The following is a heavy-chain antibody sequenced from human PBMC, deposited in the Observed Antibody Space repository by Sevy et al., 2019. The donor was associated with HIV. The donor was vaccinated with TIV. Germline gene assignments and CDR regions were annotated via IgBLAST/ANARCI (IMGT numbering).Heavy chain of an antibody. D-gene: IGHD1-1*01. J-gene: IGHJ4*02. CDR3: ARDSGLQLFRY. CDR1: GFSFSSYG. V-gene: IGHV3-33*01. Sequence: GGSLGLSCAASGFSFSSYGMHWVRQAPGKGLEWVALVWYDGSDKYYADSVKGRFTISRDNSKNTLYLQMNSLRVEDTAVYYCARDSGLQLFRYWGQGTLVTVSS. CDR2: VWYDGSDK.